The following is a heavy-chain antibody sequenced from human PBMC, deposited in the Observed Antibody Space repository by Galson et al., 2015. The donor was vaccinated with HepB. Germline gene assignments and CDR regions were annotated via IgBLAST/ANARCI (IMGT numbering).Heavy chain of an antibody. CDR3: ARVGGKLGYCSGDSCLNWFDP. D-gene: IGHD2-15*01. CDR2: IIPIFGTA. Sequence: SVKVSCKASGGTFSSYAINWVRQAPGQGLEWMGGIIPIFGTANYAQKFQGRVTITADESTSTAYMDLGSLRFEDTAVYYCARVGGKLGYCSGDSCLNWFDPWGQGTLVTVSS. J-gene: IGHJ5*02. CDR1: GGTFSSYA. V-gene: IGHV1-69*13.